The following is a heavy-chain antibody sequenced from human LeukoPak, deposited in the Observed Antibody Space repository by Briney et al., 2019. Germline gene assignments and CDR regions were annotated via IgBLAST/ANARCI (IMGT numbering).Heavy chain of an antibody. CDR1: GGSFSCYY. CDR3: ARGSRHNWFDP. CDR2: INHSGST. V-gene: IGHV4-34*01. D-gene: IGHD6-25*01. J-gene: IGHJ5*02. Sequence: SETLSLTCPFYGGSFSCYYWSWIRQPPGKGLEWIGEINHSGSTNYNPSLKSRVTISVDTSKNQFSLKLSSVTAADTAVYYCARGSRHNWFDPWVQGTLATVSS.